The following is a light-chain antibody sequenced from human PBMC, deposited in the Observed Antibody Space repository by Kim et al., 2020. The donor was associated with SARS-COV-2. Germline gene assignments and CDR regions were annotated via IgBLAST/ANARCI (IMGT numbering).Light chain of an antibody. CDR3: QQYGNSPPT. Sequence: ENVLTQSPATLSLSPGERATLSCGASQTINNNYLAWYQQQPGLAPRLLIFGASSRATGIPDRFSGSGSGTDFTLTISGLEPEDFAVYYCQQYGNSPPTFGQGTKV. J-gene: IGKJ1*01. CDR2: GAS. V-gene: IGKV3D-20*01. CDR1: QTINNNY.